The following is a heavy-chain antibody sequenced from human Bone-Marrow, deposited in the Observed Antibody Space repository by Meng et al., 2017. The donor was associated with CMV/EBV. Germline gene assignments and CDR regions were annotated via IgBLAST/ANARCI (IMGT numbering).Heavy chain of an antibody. CDR3: ARGRENSYGSSFDY. CDR1: GGSISSYY. CDR2: IYTSGST. V-gene: IGHV4-4*07. D-gene: IGHD5-18*01. J-gene: IGHJ4*02. Sequence: ESLKISCTVSGGSISSYYWSWIRQPAGKGLEWIGRIYTSGSTNYNPSLKSRVTMSVDTSKNQFSLKLSSVTAADTAVYYCARGRENSYGSSFDYWGQGTLVTVSS.